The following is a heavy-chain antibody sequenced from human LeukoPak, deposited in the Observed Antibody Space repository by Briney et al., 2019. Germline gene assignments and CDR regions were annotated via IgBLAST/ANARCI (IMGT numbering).Heavy chain of an antibody. CDR3: ARDGSGWSGWFDP. V-gene: IGHV4-59*01. J-gene: IGHJ5*02. CDR1: GGSINSYY. Sequence: SETLSLTCTVSGGSINSYYWSWIRQAPGKGLEGIGYIYYSGSTNYNPSLKSRVTISVDTSKNQFSLKLTSVTAADTAVYYCARDGSGWSGWFDPWGQGTLVTVSS. CDR2: IYYSGST. D-gene: IGHD6-19*01.